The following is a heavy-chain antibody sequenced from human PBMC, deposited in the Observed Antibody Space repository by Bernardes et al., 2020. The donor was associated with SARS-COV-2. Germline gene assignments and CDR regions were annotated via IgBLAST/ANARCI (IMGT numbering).Heavy chain of an antibody. CDR2: IDWDDDK. D-gene: IGHD3-3*01. V-gene: IGHV2-70*01. CDR1: GFSLSTSGMC. Sequence: SGPTLVKPRQTLTLTCTFSGFSLSTSGMCVSWIRQPPGKALEWLALIDWDDDKYYSTSLKTRLTISKDTSKNQVVLTMTNMDPVDTATYYCARTTIRFLEWSPYDYWGQGTLVTVSS. J-gene: IGHJ4*02. CDR3: ARTTIRFLEWSPYDY.